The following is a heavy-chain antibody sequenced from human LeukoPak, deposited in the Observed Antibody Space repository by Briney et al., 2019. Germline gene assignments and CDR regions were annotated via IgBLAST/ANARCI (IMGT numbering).Heavy chain of an antibody. D-gene: IGHD6-13*01. V-gene: IGHV1-2*02. CDR1: GYTFTGYY. CDR3: ARDGTGYSSSWYPLDY. J-gene: IGHJ4*02. CDR2: INPNSGGT. Sequence: ASVKVSCKASGYTFTGYYMHWVRQAPGQGLEWMGWINPNSGGTNYAQKFQGRVTMTRDTSISTAYMELSKLRSDDTAVYYCARDGTGYSSSWYPLDYWGQGTLVTVSS.